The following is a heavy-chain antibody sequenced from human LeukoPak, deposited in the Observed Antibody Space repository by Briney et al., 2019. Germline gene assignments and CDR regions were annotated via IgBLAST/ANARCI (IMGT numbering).Heavy chain of an antibody. Sequence: VQPGRSLRLSCAASGFTFSSYGIHWVRQAPGKGLEWVAVISYDGSNKYYADSVKGRFTISRDNSKNTLYLQMNSLRAEDTAVYYCARDLRFGYNWFDPWGQGTLVTVSS. CDR3: ARDLRFGYNWFDP. D-gene: IGHD3-10*01. J-gene: IGHJ5*02. CDR1: GFTFSSYG. V-gene: IGHV3-30*19. CDR2: ISYDGSNK.